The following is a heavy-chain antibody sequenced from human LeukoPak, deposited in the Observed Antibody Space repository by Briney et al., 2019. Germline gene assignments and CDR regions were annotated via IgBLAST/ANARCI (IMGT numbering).Heavy chain of an antibody. CDR2: IYYIGST. J-gene: IGHJ4*02. CDR3: AREDSTLGIDY. V-gene: IGHV4-59*01. CDR1: GESINNYY. D-gene: IGHD2/OR15-2a*01. Sequence: TSETLSFTCTVSGESINNYYWTWIRQPPGKGLEWIGYIYYIGSTNYNPSLKSRVTISADMSKNQFSLKLSSVTAADTAVYYCAREDSTLGIDYWGQGTLVTVSS.